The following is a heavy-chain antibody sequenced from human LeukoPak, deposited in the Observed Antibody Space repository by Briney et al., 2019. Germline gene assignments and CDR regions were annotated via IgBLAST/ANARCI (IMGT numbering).Heavy chain of an antibody. CDR2: INPNSGGT. D-gene: IGHD3-10*01. J-gene: IGHJ4*02. Sequence: GASVKVSCKASVYTFTGYYMHWVRQAPGQGLEWMGWINPNSGGTNYAQKFQGRVTMTRDTSISTAYMELSRLRSDDTAVYYCARGDSTPPDYYGSGPLDYWGQGTLVTVSS. CDR3: ARGDSTPPDYYGSGPLDY. V-gene: IGHV1-2*02. CDR1: VYTFTGYY.